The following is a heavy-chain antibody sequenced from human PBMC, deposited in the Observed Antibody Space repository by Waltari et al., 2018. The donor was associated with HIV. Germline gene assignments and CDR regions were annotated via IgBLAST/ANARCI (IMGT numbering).Heavy chain of an antibody. Sequence: EVQLVESGGGLVQPGRYLRLSCAASGFTFDDYAMHWVRQAPGKGLEWVSGISWNSGSIGYADSVKGRFTISRDNAKNSLYLQMNSLRAEDTALYYCAKDMGTMIVGGMDVWGQGTTVTVSS. CDR1: GFTFDDYA. D-gene: IGHD3-22*01. J-gene: IGHJ6*02. CDR2: ISWNSGSI. V-gene: IGHV3-9*01. CDR3: AKDMGTMIVGGMDV.